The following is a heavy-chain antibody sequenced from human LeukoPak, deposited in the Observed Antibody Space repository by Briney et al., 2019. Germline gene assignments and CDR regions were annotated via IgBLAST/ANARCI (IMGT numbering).Heavy chain of an antibody. V-gene: IGHV3-21*01. Sequence: SGGSLRLSCAASGFTFSSYSMNWVRQAPGKGREWVLSISSSSRYIYYTDSVKGRFTISRDNAKNSLYLQMNSLRAEDTAVYHCARAMSTFGGVRNYFDSWGQGTLVTVSS. D-gene: IGHD3-16*01. CDR1: GFTFSSYS. CDR3: ARAMSTFGGVRNYFDS. CDR2: ISSSSRYI. J-gene: IGHJ4*02.